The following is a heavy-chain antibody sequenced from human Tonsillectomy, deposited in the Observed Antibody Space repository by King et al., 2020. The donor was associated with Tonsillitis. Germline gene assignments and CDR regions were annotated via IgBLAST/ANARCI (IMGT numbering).Heavy chain of an antibody. CDR3: AGGYYYDSSGYFPPDY. J-gene: IGHJ4*02. CDR2: IYYSGST. CDR1: GGSISSYY. V-gene: IGHV4-59*08. Sequence: QLQESGPGLVKPSETLSLTCTVSGGSISSYYWSWIRQPPGKGLEWIGYIYYSGSTNYNPSPKSRVTISVDTSKNQFSLKLSSVSAADTAVYYCAGGYYYDSSGYFPPDYWGQGTLVTVSS. D-gene: IGHD3-22*01.